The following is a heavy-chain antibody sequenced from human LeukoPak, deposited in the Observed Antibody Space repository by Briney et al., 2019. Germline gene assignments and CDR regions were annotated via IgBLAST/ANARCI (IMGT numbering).Heavy chain of an antibody. CDR3: ATQGDQTYCSSTSCYALDY. D-gene: IGHD2-2*01. CDR2: FDPEDGET. CDR1: GYTLTELS. J-gene: IGHJ4*02. Sequence: ASVKVSCKVSGYTLTELSMHWVRQAPGKGLEWMGAFDPEDGETIYAQKFQGRVTMTEDTSTDTAYMELSSLRSEDTAVYYCATQGDQTYCSSTSCYALDYWGEGTLVTVSS. V-gene: IGHV1-24*01.